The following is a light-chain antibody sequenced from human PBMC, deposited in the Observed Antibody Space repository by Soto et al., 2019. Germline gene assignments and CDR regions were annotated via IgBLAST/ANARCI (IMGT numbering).Light chain of an antibody. J-gene: IGLJ3*02. CDR1: SSGVGNYNL. Sequence: SVLTQPASVSGSPGQSITISCTGTSSGVGNYNLVSWYQQHPGEAPKLLIYEGSKLPSGVSNRFSGSKFGNTASLTISGLQAEGEVDYYCCSYAGDSTWVFGGGTNLTVL. CDR3: CSYAGDSTWV. CDR2: EGS. V-gene: IGLV2-23*01.